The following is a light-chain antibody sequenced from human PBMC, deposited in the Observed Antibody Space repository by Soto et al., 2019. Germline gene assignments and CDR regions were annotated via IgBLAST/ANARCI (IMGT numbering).Light chain of an antibody. CDR3: VAWDDSLNGHVV. J-gene: IGLJ2*01. CDR1: SSNIGSNI. Sequence: QSVLTQPPSASGTPGQRVTISCSGSSSNIGSNIVSWYQQLPGTAPKLLIYSNNQRPSGVPDRFSGSKSGTSASLAISGLQSEDEAEYYCVAWDDSLNGHVVFGGGTKLTVL. V-gene: IGLV1-44*01. CDR2: SNN.